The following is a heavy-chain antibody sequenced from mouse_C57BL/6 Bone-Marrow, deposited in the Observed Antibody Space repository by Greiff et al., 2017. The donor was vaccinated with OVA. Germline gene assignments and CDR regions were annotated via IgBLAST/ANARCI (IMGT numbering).Heavy chain of an antibody. CDR1: GYTFTEYT. CDR2: FYPGSGSI. CDR3: ARQYYYGSSYGYFDV. D-gene: IGHD1-1*01. Sequence: QVQLKESGAELVKPGASVKLSCKASGYTFTEYTIHWVKQRSGQGLEWIGWFYPGSGSIKYNEKFKDKATLTADKSSSTVYMELSRLTSEDSAVYFCARQYYYGSSYGYFDVWGTGTTVTVSS. J-gene: IGHJ1*03. V-gene: IGHV1-62-2*01.